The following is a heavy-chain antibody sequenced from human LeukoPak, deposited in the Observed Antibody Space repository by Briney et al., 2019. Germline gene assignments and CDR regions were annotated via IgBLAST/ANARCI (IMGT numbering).Heavy chain of an antibody. Sequence: PSETLSLTCTVSGGSIISGSYYWGWIRQPPGKGLEWIGSVYYTGSTYYNPSLKSRVTISVDTSKNQFSLKLSSVTAADTAVYYCVRAWGESHSFYFDYWGQGTLVTVSS. CDR1: GGSIISGSYY. CDR3: VRAWGESHSFYFDY. D-gene: IGHD7-27*01. CDR2: VYYTGST. J-gene: IGHJ4*02. V-gene: IGHV4-39*07.